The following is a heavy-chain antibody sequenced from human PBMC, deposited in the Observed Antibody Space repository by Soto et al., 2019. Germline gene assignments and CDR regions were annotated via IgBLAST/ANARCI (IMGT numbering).Heavy chain of an antibody. CDR3: ARARITMVREVIKYNMDV. Sequence: NPSETLSLTCTVSGGSISTYYWSWIRRPPGKGLEWIGYIYNSGSTHSNPSLQSRVTISVDTSKNQFSLKLSSVTAADTAIYYCARARITMVREVIKYNMDVWGQGTTVTVS. J-gene: IGHJ6*02. CDR1: GGSISTYY. CDR2: IYNSGST. V-gene: IGHV4-59*01. D-gene: IGHD3-10*01.